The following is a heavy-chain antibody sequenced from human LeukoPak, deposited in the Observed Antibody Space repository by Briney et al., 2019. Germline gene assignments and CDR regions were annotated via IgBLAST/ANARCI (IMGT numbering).Heavy chain of an antibody. CDR1: GFTFGDYA. J-gene: IGHJ3*02. CDR2: IKQDGSEK. Sequence: GGSLRLSCTASGFTFGDYAMSWVRQAPGKGLEWVANIKQDGSEKYYVDSVKGRFTISRDNAKNSLYLQMNSLRAEDTAVYYCARVEEESDAFDIWGQGTMVTVSS. D-gene: IGHD3-10*01. CDR3: ARVEEESDAFDI. V-gene: IGHV3-7*01.